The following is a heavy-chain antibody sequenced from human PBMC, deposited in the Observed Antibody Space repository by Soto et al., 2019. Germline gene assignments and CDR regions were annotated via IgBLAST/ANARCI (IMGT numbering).Heavy chain of an antibody. CDR2: IYYSGST. CDR1: GGSISSYY. CDR3: ARTYYYGSGSYYIGYYYYMDV. D-gene: IGHD3-10*01. J-gene: IGHJ6*03. Sequence: ETLSLTCTVSGGSISSYYWSWIRQPPGKGLEWIGYIYYSGSTNYNPSLKSRVTISVDTSKNQFSLKLSSVTAADTAVYYCARTYYYGSGSYYIGYYYYMDVWGKGTTVTVSS. V-gene: IGHV4-59*01.